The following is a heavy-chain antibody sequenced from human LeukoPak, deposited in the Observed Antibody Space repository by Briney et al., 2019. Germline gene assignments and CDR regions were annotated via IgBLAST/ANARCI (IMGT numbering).Heavy chain of an antibody. V-gene: IGHV1-69*13. CDR1: GGTFSSYA. CDR2: IIPIFGTA. J-gene: IGHJ4*02. D-gene: IGHD1-26*01. Sequence: SVKVSCKASGGTFSSYAISWVRQAPGQGLEWMGGIIPIFGTANYAQKFQGRVTITADESTSTAYMELSSLRSEDTAVYYCARDRWGATPGGGYFDYWGQGTLVTVSS. CDR3: ARDRWGATPGGGYFDY.